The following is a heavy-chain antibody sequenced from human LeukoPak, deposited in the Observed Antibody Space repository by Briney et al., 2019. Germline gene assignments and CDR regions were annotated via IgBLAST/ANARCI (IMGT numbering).Heavy chain of an antibody. CDR1: GFTFSSHA. Sequence: GGSLRLSCAASGFTFSSHAMHWVRQAPGKGLEWVSVISYDGSNKYYADSVKGRFSISRGNSNNTLYLQMNSLRIEDTAVYYCARGGLYISGWYDFYWGQGTLVTVSS. D-gene: IGHD6-19*01. CDR2: ISYDGSNK. J-gene: IGHJ4*02. V-gene: IGHV3-30-3*01. CDR3: ARGGLYISGWYDFY.